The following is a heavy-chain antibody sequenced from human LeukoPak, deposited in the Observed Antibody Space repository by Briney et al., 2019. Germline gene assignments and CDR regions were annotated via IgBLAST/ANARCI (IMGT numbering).Heavy chain of an antibody. CDR1: GGSFSGYY. CDR3: ARVEGNYYDSSGYSFDI. CDR2: INHSGST. Sequence: SETLSLTCAVYGGSFSGYYWSWIRQPPGKGLEWIGEINHSGSTNYNPSLKSRVTISVDTSKNQFSLKLSSVTAADTAVYYCARVEGNYYDSSGYSFDIWGQGTMATVSS. J-gene: IGHJ3*02. D-gene: IGHD3-22*01. V-gene: IGHV4-34*01.